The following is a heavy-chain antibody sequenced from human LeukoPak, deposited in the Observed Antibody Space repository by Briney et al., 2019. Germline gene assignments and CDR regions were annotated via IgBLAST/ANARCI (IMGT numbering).Heavy chain of an antibody. V-gene: IGHV1-69*04. J-gene: IGHJ4*02. Sequence: ASVKVSCKASGGTFSSYAISWVRQAPGQGLEWMGRIIPILGIANYAQKFQGRVTISADKSTSTAYMELSSLRSEDTAVYYCARGLTAAGRVDYWGQGTLVTVSS. CDR1: GGTFSSYA. CDR3: ARGLTAAGRVDY. CDR2: IIPILGIA. D-gene: IGHD6-13*01.